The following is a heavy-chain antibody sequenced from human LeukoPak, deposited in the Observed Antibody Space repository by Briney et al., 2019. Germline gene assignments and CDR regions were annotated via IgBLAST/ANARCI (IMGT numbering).Heavy chain of an antibody. V-gene: IGHV4-34*01. Sequence: SETLSLTRAVYGGSFSGYYWSWIRQPPGKGLEWIGEINHSGSTNYNPSLKSRVTISVDTSKNQFSLKLSSVTAADTAVYYCARDGDPVGAYLQHWGQGTLVTVSS. CDR1: GGSFSGYY. J-gene: IGHJ1*01. D-gene: IGHD1-26*01. CDR2: INHSGST. CDR3: ARDGDPVGAYLQH.